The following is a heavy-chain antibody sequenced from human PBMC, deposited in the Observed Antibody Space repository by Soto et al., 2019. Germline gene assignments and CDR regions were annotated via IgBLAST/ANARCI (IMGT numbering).Heavy chain of an antibody. CDR2: ISGSGGST. V-gene: IGHV3-23*01. J-gene: IGHJ4*02. Sequence: EVQLLESGGGLVQPGGSLRLSCAASGFTFSSYAMSWVRQAPGKGLEWVSAISGSGGSTYYADSVKGRFTISRDNSKNTPYLQTNSRRAGDTAVDYVAKSSGWLFDSLGQGSLVTVSS. CDR1: GFTFSSYA. CDR3: AKSSGWLFDS. D-gene: IGHD6-19*01.